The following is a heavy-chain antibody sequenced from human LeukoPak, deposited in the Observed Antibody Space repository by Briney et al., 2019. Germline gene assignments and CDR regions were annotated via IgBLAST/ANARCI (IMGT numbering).Heavy chain of an antibody. V-gene: IGHV3-23*01. CDR2: ISGSGGST. CDR3: ARVTFYYDSSGYYYVDDAFDI. D-gene: IGHD3-22*01. J-gene: IGHJ3*02. CDR1: GFTFRSYG. Sequence: GGSLRLSCAASGFTFRSYGMSWVRQAPGKGLEWVSAISGSGGSTYYADSVKGRFTISRDNSKNTLYLQMNSLRAEDTAIYYCARVTFYYDSSGYYYVDDAFDIWGQGTMVTVSS.